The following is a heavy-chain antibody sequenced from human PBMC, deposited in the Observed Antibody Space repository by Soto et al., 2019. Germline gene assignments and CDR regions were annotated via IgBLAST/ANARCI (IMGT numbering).Heavy chain of an antibody. CDR1: GGSISSSSYY. J-gene: IGHJ5*02. CDR2: IYYSGST. D-gene: IGHD6-6*01. V-gene: IGHV4-39*01. Sequence: SETLSLTCTVSGGSISSSSYYWGWIRQPPGKGLEWIGSIYYSGSTYYNPSLKSRVTISVDTSKNQFSLKLSSVTAADTAVYYCASDSSSPLLYWFDPWGQGTLVTVS. CDR3: ASDSSSPLLYWFDP.